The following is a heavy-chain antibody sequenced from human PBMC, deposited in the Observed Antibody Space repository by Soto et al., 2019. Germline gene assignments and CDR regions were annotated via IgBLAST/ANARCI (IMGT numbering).Heavy chain of an antibody. Sequence: PGGSLRLSCAASGFTFSSYWMSWVRQAPGKGLEWVANIKQDGSEKYYVDSVKGRFTISRDNAENSLYLQMNSLRAEDTAAYYCARLPVYYYDSSGPIYYGMDVWGQGTTVTVSS. J-gene: IGHJ6*02. D-gene: IGHD3-22*01. V-gene: IGHV3-7*03. CDR2: IKQDGSEK. CDR3: ARLPVYYYDSSGPIYYGMDV. CDR1: GFTFSSYW.